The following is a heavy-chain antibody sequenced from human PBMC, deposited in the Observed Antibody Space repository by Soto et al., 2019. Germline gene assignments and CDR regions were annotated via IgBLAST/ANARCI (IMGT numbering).Heavy chain of an antibody. V-gene: IGHV1-3*01. CDR3: ARVPRAAVAAPRGLLDY. D-gene: IGHD6-19*01. CDR1: GYTFTSYA. CDR2: INAGNGNT. J-gene: IGHJ4*02. Sequence: ASVKVSCKASGYTFTSYAMHWVRQAPGQRLEWMGWINAGNGNTKYSQKFQGRVTITRDTSASTAYMELSSLRSEDTAVYYCARVPRAAVAAPRGLLDYWGQGTLVTVSS.